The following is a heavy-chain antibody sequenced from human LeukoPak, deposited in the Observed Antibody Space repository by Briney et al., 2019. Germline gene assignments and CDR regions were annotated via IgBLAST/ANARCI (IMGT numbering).Heavy chain of an antibody. Sequence: GASVKVSCKASGYTFTGYYMHWVRQAPGQGLEWMGWINPNSGGTNYAQKFQGRVTMTRDTSISTAYMELSRLRSDDTAVYYCASHARVGVAGDAFDIWGQGTMVTVSS. V-gene: IGHV1-2*02. CDR2: INPNSGGT. CDR3: ASHARVGVAGDAFDI. D-gene: IGHD6-19*01. J-gene: IGHJ3*02. CDR1: GYTFTGYY.